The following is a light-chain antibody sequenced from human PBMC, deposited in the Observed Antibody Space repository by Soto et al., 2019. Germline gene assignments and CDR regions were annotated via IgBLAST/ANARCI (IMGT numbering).Light chain of an antibody. CDR1: TSNIGNNN. CDR3: AAWDDSLSAWV. J-gene: IGLJ3*02. V-gene: IGLV1-44*01. CDR2: RNN. Sequence: QSVLTQAPSASETPGQRITLSCSGSTSNIGNNNVNWYQHLPGTAPKLLMYRNNLRPSGVPDRFSGSKSGTSASLAISGLQSEDEADYYCAAWDDSLSAWVFGGGTKLTVL.